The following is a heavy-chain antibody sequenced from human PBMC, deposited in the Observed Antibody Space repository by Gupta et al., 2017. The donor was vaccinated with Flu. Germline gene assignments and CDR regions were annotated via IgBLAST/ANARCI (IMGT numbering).Heavy chain of an antibody. J-gene: IGHJ6*02. D-gene: IGHD6-13*01. CDR1: GYTFISYY. CDR2: IHSSGGST. Sequence: QEQLVRSGAEVKKPGASVKISCRASGYTFISYYMHWVRQAPGKGLEWMGTIHSSGGSTHYAQKFQGRVTMTCDTSTSTVYMELSSLKSEDTAVYYCARDIVAAAGIVYYHYGMDVWGQGTTVTVSS. CDR3: ARDIVAAAGIVYYHYGMDV. V-gene: IGHV1-46*01.